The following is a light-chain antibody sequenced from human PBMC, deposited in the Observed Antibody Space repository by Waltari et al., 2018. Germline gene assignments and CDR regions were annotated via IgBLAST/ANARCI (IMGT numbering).Light chain of an antibody. CDR3: CSYAGSYTWV. CDR2: EVS. V-gene: IGLV2-11*01. CDR1: SSAVGGYTF. J-gene: IGLJ3*02. Sequence: QSALTKPRPVSGSPGQSATISCPGTSSAVGGYTFFSWYQQHPGKAPKLMINEVSKRPSGVPDRFSGSKSGNTASLTISGLQAEDEADYYCCSYAGSYTWVFGGGTKLTVL.